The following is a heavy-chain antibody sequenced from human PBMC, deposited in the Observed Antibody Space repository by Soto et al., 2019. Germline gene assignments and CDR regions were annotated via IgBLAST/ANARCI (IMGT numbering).Heavy chain of an antibody. Sequence: SDTLSLTCTVSGGSISSYYWSWIRQPAGKGLEWIGRIYTSGSTNYNPSLKSRVTMSVDTSKNQFSLKLSSVTAADTAVYYCARDALSSSWYYYGMDVWGQGTTVTVSS. CDR1: GGSISSYY. J-gene: IGHJ6*02. V-gene: IGHV4-4*07. CDR2: IYTSGST. D-gene: IGHD6-13*01. CDR3: ARDALSSSWYYYGMDV.